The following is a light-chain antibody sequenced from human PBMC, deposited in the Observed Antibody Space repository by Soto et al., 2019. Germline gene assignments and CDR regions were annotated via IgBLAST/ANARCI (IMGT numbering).Light chain of an antibody. V-gene: IGLV1-51*01. CDR1: SSNIGRNY. J-gene: IGLJ1*01. CDR2: DNT. CDR3: GTWDSSLSAHV. Sequence: QSVLTQPPSVSAAPGQKVTISCSGSSSNIGRNYVSWYQHLPGTAPKLLIYDNTERPSGIPDRFSGSKSGTSATLGITGLQTGDEADYYCGTWDSSLSAHVFGRGTKLTVL.